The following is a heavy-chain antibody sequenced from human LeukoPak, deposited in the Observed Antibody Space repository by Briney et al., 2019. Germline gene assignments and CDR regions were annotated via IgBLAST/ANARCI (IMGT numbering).Heavy chain of an antibody. J-gene: IGHJ3*02. Sequence: PSETLSLTCTVPGGSISNYHWSWIRQPPGKGLEWIGRIFYSGSTNYNPFLESRVTTSLDTTKNQLSLKLTSVTAADTAVYYCARKNAFDTWGHGTMVTVSS. V-gene: IGHV4-59*01. CDR1: GGSISNYH. CDR2: IFYSGST. CDR3: ARKNAFDT.